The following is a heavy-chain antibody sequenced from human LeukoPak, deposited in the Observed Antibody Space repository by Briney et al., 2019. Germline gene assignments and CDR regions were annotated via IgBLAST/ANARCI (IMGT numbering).Heavy chain of an antibody. CDR3: ARENGGSYGYLFDY. Sequence: HPGRSLRLSCVASGFTFDDYAMHWVRQAPGKGLEWVSGISWNSGSIGYADSVKGRFTISRDNAKNSLYLQMNSLRAEDTAVYYCARENGGSYGYLFDYWGQGTLVTVSS. CDR2: ISWNSGSI. D-gene: IGHD5-18*01. V-gene: IGHV3-9*01. CDR1: GFTFDDYA. J-gene: IGHJ4*02.